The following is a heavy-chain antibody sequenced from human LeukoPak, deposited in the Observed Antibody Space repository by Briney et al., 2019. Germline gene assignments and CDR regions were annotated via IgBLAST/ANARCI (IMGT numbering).Heavy chain of an antibody. D-gene: IGHD4-17*01. CDR1: GGTFSSYA. CDR3: ASRLYGDYAAYFDY. CDR2: IIPIFGTA. J-gene: IGHJ4*02. V-gene: IGHV1-69*13. Sequence: SVNVSCKASGGTFSSYAISWVRQAPGQGLERMGGIIPIFGTANYAQKFQGRVTITADESTSTAYMELSSLRSEDTAVYYCASRLYGDYAAYFDYWGQGTLVTVSS.